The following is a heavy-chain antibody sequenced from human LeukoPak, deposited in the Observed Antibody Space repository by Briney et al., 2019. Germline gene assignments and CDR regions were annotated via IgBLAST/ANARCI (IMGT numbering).Heavy chain of an antibody. CDR2: ISSGGNT. CDR3: ARDNVWGFDY. D-gene: IGHD3-16*01. V-gene: IGHV3-53*01. J-gene: IGHJ4*02. CDR1: GFTVSSNY. Sequence: PGGSLRLSCAASGFTVSSNYMSWVRQAPGKGLEWVSVISSGGNTYYADSMKGRFTISRDNSKNTLYLQMNSLRVEDTAVYYCARDNVWGFDYWGQGALVTVSS.